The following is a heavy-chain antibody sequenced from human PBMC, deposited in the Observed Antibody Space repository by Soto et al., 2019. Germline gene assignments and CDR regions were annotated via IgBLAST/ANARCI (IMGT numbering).Heavy chain of an antibody. CDR2: IVVGSGNT. D-gene: IGHD3-3*01. CDR3: AAAHYYDFWSGYSSPWYYFDY. Sequence: ASVKVSCKASGFTFTSSAVQWVRQARGQRLEWIGWIVVGSGNTNYAQKFQERVTITRDMSTSTAYMELSSLRSEDTAVYYCAAAHYYDFWSGYSSPWYYFDYWGQGTLVTVSS. CDR1: GFTFTSSA. J-gene: IGHJ4*02. V-gene: IGHV1-58*01.